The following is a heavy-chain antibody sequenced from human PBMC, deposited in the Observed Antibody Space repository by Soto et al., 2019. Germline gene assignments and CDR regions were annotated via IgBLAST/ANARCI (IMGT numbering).Heavy chain of an antibody. D-gene: IGHD3-16*02. Sequence: HGGSLRLSCEVSGFSFRVTGVGGVRQAPGKGLEWVSTLGVADGGTYYADSVKGRFTISRDNSKDTLYLQMNNLRAEDTALYYCAKGVVIDTCGGVIVAYGFDFWGQGTPVTVSS. CDR3: AKGVVIDTCGGVIVAYGFDF. J-gene: IGHJ4*02. V-gene: IGHV3-23*01. CDR2: LGVADGGT. CDR1: GFSFRVTG.